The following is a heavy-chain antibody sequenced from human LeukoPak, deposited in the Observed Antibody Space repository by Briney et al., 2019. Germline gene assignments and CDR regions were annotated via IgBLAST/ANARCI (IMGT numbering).Heavy chain of an antibody. D-gene: IGHD6-6*01. V-gene: IGHV3-74*01. J-gene: IGHJ6*02. CDR2: INRDGSTT. Sequence: GGSLRLSCEGSGFTFRNYWMHWVRQVPGKGLVWVSRINRDGSTTSYADSVKGRFTISRDNSKNTLYLQMNSLRAEDTAVYYCAKGLASQLGRGFYYYYGMDVWGQGTTVTVSS. CDR1: GFTFRNYW. CDR3: AKGLASQLGRGFYYYYGMDV.